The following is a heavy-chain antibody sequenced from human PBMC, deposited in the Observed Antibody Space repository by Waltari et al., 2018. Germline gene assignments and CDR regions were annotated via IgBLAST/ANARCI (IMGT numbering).Heavy chain of an antibody. D-gene: IGHD6-6*01. J-gene: IGHJ6*04. CDR1: GGSISSHY. CDR2: IYYSGST. V-gene: IGHV4-59*11. Sequence: QVQMQESGPGLVKPSETLSLTCTVSGGSISSHYWSWIRQPPGKGLEWIGYIYYSGSTNYNPSLKSRVTISVDTSKNQFSLKLSSVTAADTAVYYCARGGSAGSSVYMDVWGKGTTVTVSS. CDR3: ARGGSAGSSVYMDV.